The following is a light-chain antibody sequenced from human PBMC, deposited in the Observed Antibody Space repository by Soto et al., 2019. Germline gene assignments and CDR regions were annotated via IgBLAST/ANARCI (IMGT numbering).Light chain of an antibody. Sequence: DIVMTQSPLSLPVTPGEPASISCRSSQSLLHSNGYNYLDWYLQKPGQSPQLLIYLGSNRASGVPDRFSGSGSGTDFTLKISRAEVEDVGVYYCMQALQTPFTFGPGTKVDIK. CDR3: MQALQTPFT. V-gene: IGKV2-28*01. CDR1: QSLLHSNGYNY. CDR2: LGS. J-gene: IGKJ3*01.